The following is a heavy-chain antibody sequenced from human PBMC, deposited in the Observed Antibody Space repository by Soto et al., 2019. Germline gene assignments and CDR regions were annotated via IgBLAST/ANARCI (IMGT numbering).Heavy chain of an antibody. J-gene: IGHJ4*02. D-gene: IGHD4-17*01. CDR2: ISYDGSNK. Sequence: GGSLRLSCAASGFTFSSYAMHWVRQAPGKGLERVAVISYDGSNKYYADSVKGRFTISRDNSKNTLYLQMNSLRAEDTAVYYCATNLNFYGDYYFDYWGQGTLVTVSS. CDR1: GFTFSSYA. CDR3: ATNLNFYGDYYFDY. V-gene: IGHV3-30-3*01.